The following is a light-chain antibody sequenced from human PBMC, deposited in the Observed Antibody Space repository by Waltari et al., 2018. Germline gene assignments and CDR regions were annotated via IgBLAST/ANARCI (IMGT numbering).Light chain of an antibody. CDR3: QSGDITGTYII. CDR1: ALPNQY. V-gene: IGLV3-25*03. CDR2: KDT. Sequence: SYELTQPPSVSVSPGQTARITCSGDALPNQYAYWYQQKAGQDPVVVICKDTERPSGIPERFSGSTSGTTVTLTISGVQPEDEADYYCQSGDITGTYIIFGGGTKLTVL. J-gene: IGLJ2*01.